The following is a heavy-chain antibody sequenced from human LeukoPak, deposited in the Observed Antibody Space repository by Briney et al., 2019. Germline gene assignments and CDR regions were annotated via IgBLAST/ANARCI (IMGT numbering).Heavy chain of an antibody. V-gene: IGHV4-4*07. J-gene: IGHJ5*02. CDR3: ARERGYYYDSSGYYFGWFDP. Sequence: PSETLSLTCTVSGGSISSYYWSWIRQPAGKGLEWIARIYTSGSTNYNPSLKSRVTMSVDTSKNQFSLKLSSVTDADTAVYYCARERGYYYDSSGYYFGWFDPWGQGTLVTVSS. D-gene: IGHD3-22*01. CDR1: GGSISSYY. CDR2: IYTSGST.